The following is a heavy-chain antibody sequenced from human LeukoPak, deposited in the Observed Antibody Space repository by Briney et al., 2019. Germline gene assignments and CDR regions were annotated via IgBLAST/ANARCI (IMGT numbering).Heavy chain of an antibody. CDR1: GFTFSSYA. J-gene: IGHJ4*02. CDR3: APSSGGSYPYFDY. D-gene: IGHD3-16*01. Sequence: PGGSLRLSCAASGFTFSSYAMHWVRQAPGKGLEWVALISYDGSDKYYADSVKGRFTISRDDSKNTLYLQMNSLRTEDTAVYYCAPSSGGSYPYFDYWGQGTLVTVSS. V-gene: IGHV3-30-3*01. CDR2: ISYDGSDK.